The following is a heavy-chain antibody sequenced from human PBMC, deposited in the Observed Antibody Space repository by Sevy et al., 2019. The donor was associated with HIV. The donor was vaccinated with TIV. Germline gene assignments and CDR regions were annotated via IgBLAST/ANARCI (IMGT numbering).Heavy chain of an antibody. CDR3: AMGELRFLEWLLSGAFDI. CDR2: ISSSSSYI. D-gene: IGHD3-3*01. J-gene: IGHJ3*02. CDR1: GFTFSSYS. V-gene: IGHV3-21*01. Sequence: GGSLRLSCAASGFTFSSYSMNWVRQAPGKGLEWVSSISSSSSYIYYADPVKGRFTIPRDNAKNSLYLQMNIMRAEDTAVYYCAMGELRFLEWLLSGAFDIWGQGTMVTVSS.